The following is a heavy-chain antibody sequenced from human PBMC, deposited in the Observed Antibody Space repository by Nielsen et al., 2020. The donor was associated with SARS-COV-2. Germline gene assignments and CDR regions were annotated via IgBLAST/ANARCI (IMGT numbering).Heavy chain of an antibody. J-gene: IGHJ3*02. V-gene: IGHV3-30*04. CDR1: GFTFSSHA. CDR3: ARTYSGSYVGAFDI. CDR2: ISYDGTE. D-gene: IGHD1-26*01. Sequence: GGSLRLSCATSGFTFSSHALHWVRQAPGKGLQWMAIISYDGTEHYADSVKGRFTISRDNSKNTLYLQMNSLRAEDTAVYYCARTYSGSYVGAFDIWGQGTMVTVSS.